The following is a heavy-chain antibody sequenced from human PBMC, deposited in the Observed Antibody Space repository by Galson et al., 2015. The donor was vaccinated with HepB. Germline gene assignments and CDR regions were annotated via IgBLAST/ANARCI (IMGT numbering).Heavy chain of an antibody. Sequence: SLRLSCAASGFTFSSYGMHWVRQAPGKGLEWVAVISYDGSNKHYADSVKGRFTISRDNSKNTLYLQMNSLRAEDTAVYYCARGFGARYCSGGSCYQYWGQGTLVTVSS. V-gene: IGHV3-30*03. CDR1: GFTFSSYG. J-gene: IGHJ4*02. D-gene: IGHD2-15*01. CDR3: ARGFGARYCSGGSCYQY. CDR2: ISYDGSNK.